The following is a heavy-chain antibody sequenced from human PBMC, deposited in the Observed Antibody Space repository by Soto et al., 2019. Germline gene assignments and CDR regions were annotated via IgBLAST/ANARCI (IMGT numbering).Heavy chain of an antibody. CDR3: ARDTTGYYDSSGSLGDYYGMDV. CDR1: GGSISSYY. CDR2: IYYSGST. V-gene: IGHV4-59*01. D-gene: IGHD3-22*01. J-gene: IGHJ6*02. Sequence: SETLSLTCTVSGGSISSYYWSWIRQPPGKGLEWIGYIYYSGSTNYNPSLKSRVTISVDTSKNQFSLKLSSVTAADTAVYYCARDTTGYYDSSGSLGDYYGMDVWGQGTMVTVSS.